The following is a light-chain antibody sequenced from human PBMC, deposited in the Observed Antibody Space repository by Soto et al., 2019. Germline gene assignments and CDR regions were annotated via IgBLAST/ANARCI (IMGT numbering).Light chain of an antibody. CDR3: QTWGTGIVL. V-gene: IGLV4-69*01. CDR2: LNSDGSH. Sequence: QLVLTQSPSASASLGASVKLTCTLSSGHSSYASAWHQQQPEKGPRYLMKLNSDGSHSKGDGIPDRFSGSSSGAERYLTISSLQSEDEADYYCQTWGTGIVLFAGGTKLTFL. CDR1: SGHSSYA. J-gene: IGLJ2*01.